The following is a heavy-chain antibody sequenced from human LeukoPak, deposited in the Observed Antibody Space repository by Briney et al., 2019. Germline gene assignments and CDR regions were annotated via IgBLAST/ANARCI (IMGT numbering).Heavy chain of an antibody. V-gene: IGHV4-59*01. CDR1: GGSISSYY. D-gene: IGHD6-13*01. CDR3: ARATGYSSSWAPTHLNWFDP. J-gene: IGHJ5*02. CDR2: IYYSGST. Sequence: SETLSLTCTVSGGSISSYYWSWIRQPPGKGLEWIGYIYYSGSTNYNPSLKSRVTISVDTSKNQFSLKLSSVTAADTAVYYCARATGYSSSWAPTHLNWFDPWGQGTLVTVSS.